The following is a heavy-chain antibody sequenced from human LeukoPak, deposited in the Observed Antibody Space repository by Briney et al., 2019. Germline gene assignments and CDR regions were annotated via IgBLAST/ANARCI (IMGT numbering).Heavy chain of an antibody. CDR1: GGSFSGYY. Sequence: SETLSLTCAVYGGSFSGYYWSWIRQPPGKGLEWIGEINHSGSTNYNPSLKSRVTISVDTSKNQFSLKLSSVTAADTAVYYCAREDYRSGSVDYWGQGTLVTVSS. CDR2: INHSGST. D-gene: IGHD3-10*01. V-gene: IGHV4-34*01. CDR3: AREDYRSGSVDY. J-gene: IGHJ4*02.